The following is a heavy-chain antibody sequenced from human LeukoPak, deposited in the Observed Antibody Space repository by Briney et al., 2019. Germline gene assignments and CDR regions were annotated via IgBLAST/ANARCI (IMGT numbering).Heavy chain of an antibody. V-gene: IGHV1-69*05. J-gene: IGHJ6*03. Sequence: SVKVSCKASGYTFTTYGISWVRQAPGQGLEWMGGIIPIFGTANYAQKFQGRVTITTDESTSTAYMELSSLRSEDTAVYYCATVVPAAYYMDVWGKGTTVTVSS. CDR2: IIPIFGTA. D-gene: IGHD2-2*01. CDR1: GYTFTTYG. CDR3: ATVVPAAYYMDV.